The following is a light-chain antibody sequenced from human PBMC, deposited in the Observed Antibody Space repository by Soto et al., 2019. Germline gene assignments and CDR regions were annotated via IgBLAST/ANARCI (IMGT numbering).Light chain of an antibody. CDR3: QQYDSFWT. V-gene: IGKV1-5*02. J-gene: IGKJ1*01. Sequence: DIQMTQSPSTLSASLGDRVTIICRASRSVDTWLAWYQQKSGKAPKLLIYEASHLQSGVPSRFGGTGSGTEFTLTSNSLQPEDVATYYCQQYDSFWTFGQGTTVEV. CDR2: EAS. CDR1: RSVDTW.